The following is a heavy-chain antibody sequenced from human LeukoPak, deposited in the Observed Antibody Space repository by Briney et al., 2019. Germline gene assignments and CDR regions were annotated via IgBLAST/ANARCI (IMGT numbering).Heavy chain of an antibody. CDR2: IYYSGST. Sequence: SETLSLTCTVSGGSISSYYWSWIRQPPGKGLEWIGYIYYSGSTNYNPTLKSRVTISVDTSKNQFSLKLSSVTAADTAVYYCARGDDSSGYYYSHYYWYFDLWGRGTLVTVSS. CDR3: ARGDDSSGYYYSHYYWYFDL. D-gene: IGHD3-22*01. J-gene: IGHJ2*01. CDR1: GGSISSYY. V-gene: IGHV4-59*12.